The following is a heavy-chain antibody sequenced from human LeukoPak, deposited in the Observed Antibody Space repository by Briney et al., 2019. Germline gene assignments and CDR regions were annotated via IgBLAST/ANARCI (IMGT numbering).Heavy chain of an antibody. CDR2: IYYSGST. CDR3: ARVYRTTSYDPFDI. CDR1: GGSISSYY. J-gene: IGHJ3*02. Sequence: NPSETLFLTCTVSGGSISSYYWSWIRQPPGKGLEGIGYIYYSGSTKYNPSLKSRVTISVDTPKNQFSLKLSSVTAADTAVYYCARVYRTTSYDPFDIWGQGTVVTVPS. V-gene: IGHV4-59*01. D-gene: IGHD4-11*01.